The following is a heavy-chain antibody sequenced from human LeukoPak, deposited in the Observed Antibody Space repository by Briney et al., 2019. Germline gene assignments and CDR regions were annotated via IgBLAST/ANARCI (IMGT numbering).Heavy chain of an antibody. D-gene: IGHD2-8*01. V-gene: IGHV3-11*01. CDR1: GFTFSGYY. CDR3: ARGVVPRRDAFDI. CDR2: ISSSGSTI. Sequence: GGSLRLSCAASGFTFSGYYMSWLRQAPGKGLEWVSYISSSGSTIYYADSVKGRFTISRDNAKNSLYLQMNSLRAEDTAVYYCARGVVPRRDAFDIWGQGTMVTVSS. J-gene: IGHJ3*02.